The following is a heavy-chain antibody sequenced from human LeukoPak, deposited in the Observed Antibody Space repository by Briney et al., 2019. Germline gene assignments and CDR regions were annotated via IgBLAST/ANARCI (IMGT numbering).Heavy chain of an antibody. CDR3: ARHNWRVSYYDSSDSNA. V-gene: IGHV4-39*01. CDR1: SGSMITGSHY. Sequence: ASETLSLTCTVSSGSMITGSHYGGWIRQPPGKGLEWIGTISYSGSTYYNPSLKSRVTISVDTSKNQFSLKLTSVTAADTAVYYCARHNWRVSYYDSSDSNAWDQGTLVTVSS. J-gene: IGHJ5*02. D-gene: IGHD3-22*01. CDR2: ISYSGST.